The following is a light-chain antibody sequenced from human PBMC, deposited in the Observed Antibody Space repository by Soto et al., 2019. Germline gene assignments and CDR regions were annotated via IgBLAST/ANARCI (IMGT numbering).Light chain of an antibody. V-gene: IGKV3-20*01. CDR2: GAS. Sequence: EMVLTQSPGTLSLSPGERATLSCRASQSVSSSYLAWYQQKPGQAPRLLIYGASSRATGIPDRFSGSGSGTDFTLTISRLEPEDFAVYYCQQYTNWPPITFGQGTRLEI. J-gene: IGKJ5*01. CDR3: QQYTNWPPIT. CDR1: QSVSSSY.